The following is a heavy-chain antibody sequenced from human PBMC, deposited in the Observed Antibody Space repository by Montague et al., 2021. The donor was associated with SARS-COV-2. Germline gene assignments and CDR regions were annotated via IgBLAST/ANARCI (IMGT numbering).Heavy chain of an antibody. CDR3: ARHGYYETYDAFDI. Sequence: SETLSLTCTVSGGSISSSSYYWVWLPPPQGLEWVGNVSNSDTSSTYSSPTRRVRITISVDTSKNPFTLTLGSVTAADTAVYYCARHGYYETYDAFDIWGQGTMVTVSS. J-gene: IGHJ3*02. CDR2: NSDTSST. CDR1: GGSISSSSYY. D-gene: IGHD3-22*01. V-gene: IGHV4-39*01.